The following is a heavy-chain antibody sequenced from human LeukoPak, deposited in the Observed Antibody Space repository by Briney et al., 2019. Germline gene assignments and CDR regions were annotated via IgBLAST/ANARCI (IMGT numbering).Heavy chain of an antibody. CDR3: ARGSWPRPFDY. CDR2: IIPIFGTA. V-gene: IGHV1-69*13. CDR1: GGTFSSYA. J-gene: IGHJ4*02. Sequence: ASVNVSCTASGGTFSSYAISWVRQAPGQGLEWMGGIIPIFGTANYAQKFQGRVTITADESTSTAYMELSSLRSEDTAVYYCARGSWPRPFDYWGQGTLVTVSS. D-gene: IGHD6-6*01.